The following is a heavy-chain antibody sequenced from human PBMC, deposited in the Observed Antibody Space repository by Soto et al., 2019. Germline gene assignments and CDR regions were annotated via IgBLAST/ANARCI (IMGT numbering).Heavy chain of an antibody. V-gene: IGHV5-10-1*01. CDR1: GHSFTSYW. Sequence: VESLKISCNGSGHSFTSYWISWVRQMPGKGLEWMGRIDPSDSYINYSPSFQGHVTLSADKSISTAYLQWSSLKASDTAVYYCAKERYSSSWYFDHWGQGTLVTVSS. D-gene: IGHD6-13*01. J-gene: IGHJ4*02. CDR3: AKERYSSSWYFDH. CDR2: IDPSDSYI.